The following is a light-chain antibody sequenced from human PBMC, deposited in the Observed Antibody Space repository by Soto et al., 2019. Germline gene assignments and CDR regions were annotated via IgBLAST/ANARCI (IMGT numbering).Light chain of an antibody. J-gene: IGKJ2*01. V-gene: IGKV3-20*01. CDR2: GAS. CDR3: QQYGSSSYT. CDR1: QSVSSSY. Sequence: EIVLTQSPGTLSLSPGERATLSCRASQSVSSSYLAWYQQKPGQAPRLLIYGASSRATGIPDRFSGSGYGTDFTLTTSRLEPEDFAVYYCQQYGSSSYTFGQGTKLEIK.